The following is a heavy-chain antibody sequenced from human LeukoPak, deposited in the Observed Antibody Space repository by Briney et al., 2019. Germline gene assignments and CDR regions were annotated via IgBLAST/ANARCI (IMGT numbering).Heavy chain of an antibody. J-gene: IGHJ4*02. D-gene: IGHD6-19*01. CDR1: GFTFSGSA. CDR3: TRLDSSGWSDY. CDR2: IRSKANSYAT. Sequence: GGFLRLSCAASGFTFSGSAMHWVRQASGKGLEWVGRIRSKANSYATAYAASVKGRFTISRDDSKNTAYLQMNSLKTEDTAVYYCTRLDSSGWSDYWGQGTLVTVSS. V-gene: IGHV3-73*01.